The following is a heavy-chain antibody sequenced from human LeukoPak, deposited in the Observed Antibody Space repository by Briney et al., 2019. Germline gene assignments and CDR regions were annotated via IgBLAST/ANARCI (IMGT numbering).Heavy chain of an antibody. CDR3: AKSPGRVVPSLSFDI. Sequence: GGSLRLSCAASGFTFSSFGMHWVRQVRQAPGKGLVWVAFIRYDGSNKYYADSVKGRFTISRDNSKNTLYLQMNSLRTEDTAVYYCAKSPGRVVPSLSFDIWGQGTMVTVSS. CDR1: GFTFSSFG. V-gene: IGHV3-30*02. CDR2: IRYDGSNK. D-gene: IGHD3-10*01. J-gene: IGHJ3*02.